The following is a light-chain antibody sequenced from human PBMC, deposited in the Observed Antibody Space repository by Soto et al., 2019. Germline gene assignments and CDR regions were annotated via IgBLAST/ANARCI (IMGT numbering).Light chain of an antibody. CDR2: KAS. CDR1: KTISSW. V-gene: IGKV1-5*03. CDR3: QHYNSYSEA. Sequence: DIQMTQSPSTLSGSVGDRVTITCRASKTISSWLAWYQQKPGKAPKLLIYKASTLKSGVPSRFSGSGSGTEFTLTISSLQPDDFATYYSQHYNSYSEAFGQGTKVDIK. J-gene: IGKJ1*01.